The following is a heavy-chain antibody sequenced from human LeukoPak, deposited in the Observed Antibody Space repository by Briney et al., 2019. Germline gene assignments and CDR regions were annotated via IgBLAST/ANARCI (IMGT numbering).Heavy chain of an antibody. Sequence: GESLKISCQGSGYNFATYWIGWVRQVPGEGLEWMGLIYPADSDTRYSPSFRGQVTLSADRSVSTAYLQWSSLKTSDTAIYYCARPWLRGNYRYFDSSGQGTLVTVSS. D-gene: IGHD3-10*01. CDR1: GYNFATYW. CDR2: IYPADSDT. CDR3: ARPWLRGNYRYFDS. J-gene: IGHJ4*02. V-gene: IGHV5-51*01.